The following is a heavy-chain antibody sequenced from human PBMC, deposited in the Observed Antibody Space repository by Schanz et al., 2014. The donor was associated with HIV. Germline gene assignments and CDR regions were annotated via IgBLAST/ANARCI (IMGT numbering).Heavy chain of an antibody. V-gene: IGHV4-34*01. CDR2: INQSGRI. J-gene: IGHJ5*02. D-gene: IGHD3-22*01. CDR3: ARGQDYYYDNSGYYNT. CDR1: GASFSGSY. Sequence: QVQLQQWGAGLLKPSETLSLTCAFYGASFSGSYWSWIRQSPGKGLEWIADINQSGRITYNPSLRSRVPISVDTSKNRSPLTLSSVTAADTAMYFCARGQDYYYDNSGYYNTWGQGTLVTVSS.